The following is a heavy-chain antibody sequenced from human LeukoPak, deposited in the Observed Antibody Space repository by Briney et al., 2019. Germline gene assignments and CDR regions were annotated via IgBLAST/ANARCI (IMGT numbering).Heavy chain of an antibody. CDR1: GGSFSGYY. D-gene: IGHD6-19*01. Sequence: SETLSLTCAVYGGSFSGYYWSWIRQPPGKGLEWIGEINHSGSTNYNPSLKSRVTISVDTSKNQFSLKLSSVTAADTAVYYCAKGKYYYSSGCDYWGQGTLVTVSS. CDR3: AKGKYYYSSGCDY. V-gene: IGHV4-34*01. J-gene: IGHJ4*02. CDR2: INHSGST.